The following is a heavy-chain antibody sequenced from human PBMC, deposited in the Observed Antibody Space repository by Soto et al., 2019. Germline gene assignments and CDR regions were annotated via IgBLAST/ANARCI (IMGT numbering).Heavy chain of an antibody. CDR2: IFYSGST. D-gene: IGHD5-18*01. J-gene: IGHJ5*02. CDR3: AKDSGYNYGYFRWFDP. V-gene: IGHV4-59*01. CDR1: GGSISNYY. Sequence: QVHLQESGPRLVKPSETLSLTCTVSGGSISNYYWSWIRQPPGRGLEWIGHIFYSGSTNYNPALKSRVPVSVDTSKSHFALKLSSVTAADTAVYYCAKDSGYNYGYFRWFDPWGQGTLVTVSS.